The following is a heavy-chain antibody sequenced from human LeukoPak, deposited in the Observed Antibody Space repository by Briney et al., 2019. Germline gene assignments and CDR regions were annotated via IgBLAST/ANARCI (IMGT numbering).Heavy chain of an antibody. V-gene: IGHV1-2*06. D-gene: IGHD3-10*01. CDR3: ARGHMVRGVITIFDY. CDR2: INPNSGGT. Sequence: ASVKVSCKASGYTFTGYYMHWVRQAPGQGLEWMGRINPNSGGTNYAQKFQGRVTMTRDTSISTAYMKLSRLRSDDTAVYYCARGHMVRGVITIFDYWGQGTLVTVSS. CDR1: GYTFTGYY. J-gene: IGHJ4*02.